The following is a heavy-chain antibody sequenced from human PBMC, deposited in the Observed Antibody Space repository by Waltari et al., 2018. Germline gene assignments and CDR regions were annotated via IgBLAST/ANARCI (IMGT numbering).Heavy chain of an antibody. J-gene: IGHJ6*02. CDR1: GGSISSHY. CDR2: IYYSGST. V-gene: IGHV4-59*11. CDR3: ARDRIAADGMDV. Sequence: QVQLQESGPGLVKPSETLSLTCTVSGGSISSHYWSWIRQPPGKGLEWIGYIYYSGSTNYNPSLKSRVTISVDTSKNQFSLKLSSVTAADTAVYYCARDRIAADGMDVWGQGTTVTVSS. D-gene: IGHD6-13*01.